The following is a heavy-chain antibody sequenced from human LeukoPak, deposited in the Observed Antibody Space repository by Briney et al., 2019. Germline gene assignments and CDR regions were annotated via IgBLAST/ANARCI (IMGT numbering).Heavy chain of an antibody. J-gene: IGHJ4*02. CDR2: IYYSGST. V-gene: IGHV4-59*11. CDR1: GGSISSHY. D-gene: IGHD3-3*01. CDR3: ARDLDPIDY. Sequence: KPSETLSLTCTVSGGSISSHYWSWIRQPPGKGLEWIGYIYYSGSTNYNPSLKSRVTISVDTSKNQFSLKLSSVTAADTAVYYCARDLDPIDYWGQGTLVTVSS.